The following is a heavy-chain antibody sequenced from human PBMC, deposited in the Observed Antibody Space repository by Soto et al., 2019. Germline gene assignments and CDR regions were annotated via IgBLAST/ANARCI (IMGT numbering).Heavy chain of an antibody. V-gene: IGHV1-69*06. J-gene: IGHJ4*02. CDR1: GGTFSSYA. CDR3: ARGYSSRLYYFDY. CDR2: IIPIFGTA. Sequence: SVKASCKASGGTFSSYAISWVRQAPGQGLEWMGGIIPIFGTANYAQKFQGRVTITADKSTSTAYMELSSLRSEDTAVYYCARGYSSRLYYFDYWGQGTLVTVSS. D-gene: IGHD6-13*01.